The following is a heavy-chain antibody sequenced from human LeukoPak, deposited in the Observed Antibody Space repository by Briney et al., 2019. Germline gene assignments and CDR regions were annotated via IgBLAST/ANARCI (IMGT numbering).Heavy chain of an antibody. CDR2: IYYSGST. J-gene: IGHJ5*02. Sequence: ASETLSLTCTVSGGSISSSGYYWGRIRQPPGRGLEWIARIYYSGSTYYNPSLKSRVPISVDTSKTQLPLKLSSLTAADTAVYYCARHEYSGSYYGLSWFDPWGQGTLVTVSS. V-gene: IGHV4-39*01. D-gene: IGHD1-26*01. CDR3: ARHEYSGSYYGLSWFDP. CDR1: GGSISSSGYY.